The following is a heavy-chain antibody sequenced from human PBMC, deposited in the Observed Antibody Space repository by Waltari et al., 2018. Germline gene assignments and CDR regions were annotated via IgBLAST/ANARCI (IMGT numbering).Heavy chain of an antibody. CDR2: TYHNGAT. J-gene: IGHJ4*02. D-gene: IGHD3-3*01. Sequence: QVQLQESGPRLVKPSETLSLTCSVSGDSISSHYWSWIRQSPGKGLEWLGYTYHNGATNSTPSLVRRVTISGDTSLNQFSLRLSSVTTADTAVYYCARGRSAGGFFTFDSWGQGALVTVS. CDR1: GDSISSHY. V-gene: IGHV4-59*11. CDR3: ARGRSAGGFFTFDS.